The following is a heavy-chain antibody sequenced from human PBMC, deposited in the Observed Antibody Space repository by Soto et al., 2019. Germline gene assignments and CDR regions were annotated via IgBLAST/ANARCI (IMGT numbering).Heavy chain of an antibody. CDR3: ARWKDSRAGMDV. D-gene: IGHD1-1*01. CDR1: GFTFSTYA. Sequence: EVQLAESGGGLVQPGGSLTLSCAASGFTFSTYAMHWVRQAPGKGLEYVSSISSNGVNTFYGDSVKGRFTISRDICKITQYLQIDSLKSEDTGVYYSARWKDSRAGMDVWGQGTTVTVSS. J-gene: IGHJ6*02. CDR2: ISSNGVNT. V-gene: IGHV3-64*07.